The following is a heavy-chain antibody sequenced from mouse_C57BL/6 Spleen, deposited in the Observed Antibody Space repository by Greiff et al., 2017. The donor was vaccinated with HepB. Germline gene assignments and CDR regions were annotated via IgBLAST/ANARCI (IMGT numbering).Heavy chain of an antibody. Sequence: VQLQQSGPELVKPGASVKMSCKASGYTFTDYYMHWVKQSPGKSLEWIGYIYPNNGGNGYNQKFKGKATLTVDKSSSAAYMELRSLTSEDSAAYYCARRGGGPYYYGSGVYFDYWGQGTTLTVSS. J-gene: IGHJ2*01. CDR1: GYTFTDYY. CDR2: IYPNNGGN. CDR3: ARRGGGPYYYGSGVYFDY. V-gene: IGHV1-34*01. D-gene: IGHD1-1*01.